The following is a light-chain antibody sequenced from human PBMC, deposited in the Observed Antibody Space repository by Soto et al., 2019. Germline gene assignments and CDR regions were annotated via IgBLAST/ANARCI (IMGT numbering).Light chain of an antibody. V-gene: IGLV2-14*01. CDR1: SSDVGGYKH. CDR3: NSQRSSGTRV. Sequence: QAALTQPASETGYPGQSITISCTGTSSDVGGYKHVSWYQHHPGKAPKLMIYEVSNRPSGVSNRFSGSKSGYTASLTISGLQAEDEADYYCNSQRSSGTRVFGTGTKVTVL. CDR2: EVS. J-gene: IGLJ1*01.